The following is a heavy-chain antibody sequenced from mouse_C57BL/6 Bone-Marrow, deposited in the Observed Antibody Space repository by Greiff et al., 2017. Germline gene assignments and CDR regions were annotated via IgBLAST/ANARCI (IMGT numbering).Heavy chain of an antibody. V-gene: IGHV1-52*01. CDR2: IDPSDSET. D-gene: IGHD2-5*01. CDR1: GYTFTSYW. CDR3: ARRGSYSNFSYYAMDY. Sequence: QVQLQQPGAELVRPGSSVKLSCKASGYTFTSYWMHWVKQRPIQGLEWIGNIDPSDSETHYNQKFKDKATLTVDKSSSTAYIQLSSLTSEDSAVYYCARRGSYSNFSYYAMDYWGQGTSVTVSS. J-gene: IGHJ4*01.